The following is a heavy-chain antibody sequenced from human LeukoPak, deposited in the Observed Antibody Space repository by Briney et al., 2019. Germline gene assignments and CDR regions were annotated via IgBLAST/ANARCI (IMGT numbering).Heavy chain of an antibody. CDR3: ARLSGTYSRGGDH. Sequence: PGGSLRLSCTASGFTFSDFHMSWIRQAPGKGLVWVSHISGSGYAIHHPGSVKGRFTISRDNAKNSLYLQMNSLRVEDSAVYYCARLSGTYSRGGDHWGQGTLVTVSS. D-gene: IGHD1-26*01. V-gene: IGHV3-11*01. CDR2: ISGSGYAI. J-gene: IGHJ4*02. CDR1: GFTFSDFH.